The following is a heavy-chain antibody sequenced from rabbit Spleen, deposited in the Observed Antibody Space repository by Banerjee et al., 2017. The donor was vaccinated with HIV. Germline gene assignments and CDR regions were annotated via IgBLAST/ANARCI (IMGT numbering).Heavy chain of an antibody. V-gene: IGHV1S47*01. J-gene: IGHJ4*01. CDR3: ARDGTGGSYFAL. CDR2: IDPVFGIT. Sequence: QEQLEESGGGLVNPEGSLTLTCKASGFSFSNKAVMCWVRQAPGKGLEWIGYIDPVFGITYYANWVNGRFSISRENAQNTVFLQMTSLTAADTATYFCARDGTGGSYFALWGPGTLVTVS. D-gene: IGHD8-1*01. CDR1: GFSFSNKA.